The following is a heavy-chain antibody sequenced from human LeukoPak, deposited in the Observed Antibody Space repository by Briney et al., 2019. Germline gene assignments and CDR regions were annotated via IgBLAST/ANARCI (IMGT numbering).Heavy chain of an antibody. CDR2: ISGSGGST. CDR1: GFTFSSYA. CDR3: AKPIGSGSNAFDI. J-gene: IGHJ3*02. D-gene: IGHD3-10*01. Sequence: PGGSLRLSCAASGFTFSSYAMGWVRQAPGEGLEWVSAISGSGGSTYYADSVKGRFTISRDNSKNTLYLQMNSLRAEDTAVYYCAKPIGSGSNAFDIWGQGTMVTVSS. V-gene: IGHV3-23*01.